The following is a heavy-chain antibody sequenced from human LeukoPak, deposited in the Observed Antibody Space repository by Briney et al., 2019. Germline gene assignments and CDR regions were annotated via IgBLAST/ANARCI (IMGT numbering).Heavy chain of an antibody. CDR2: ISSSGGTI. V-gene: IGHV3-48*03. CDR3: TRDGSGNYDGSFDI. CDR1: GFSLRSYE. Sequence: GGSLRLSCVVSGFSLRSYEMNWVRLPPGKGLEWVSYISSSGGTIYYADSVKGRFTISRDTAKNSLYLQMNSLRGEDTAVYYCTRDGSGNYDGSFDIWGQGTMVTVSS. D-gene: IGHD3-10*01. J-gene: IGHJ3*02.